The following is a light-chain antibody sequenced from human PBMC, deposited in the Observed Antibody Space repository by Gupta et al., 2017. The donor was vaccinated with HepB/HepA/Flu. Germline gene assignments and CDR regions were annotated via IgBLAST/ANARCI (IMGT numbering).Light chain of an antibody. CDR1: QTVGRN. Sequence: ETVMTQFPATLSVSPGESATLSCRASQTVGRNLAWYQHKSGQAPVLLIYGASTRVTGVPDRFSGRGSQTEFTITISSLQSEDLAIYYCQQYNDWPRTFGQGTRVEIE. V-gene: IGKV3-15*01. CDR3: QQYNDWPRT. J-gene: IGKJ1*01. CDR2: GAS.